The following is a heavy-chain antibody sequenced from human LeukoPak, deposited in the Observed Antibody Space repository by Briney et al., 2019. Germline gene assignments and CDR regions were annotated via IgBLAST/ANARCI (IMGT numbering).Heavy chain of an antibody. CDR2: ISAYNGNT. Sequence: GASVKVSCKASGYTFTSYGISWVRQAPGQGLEWMGWISAYNGNTNYAQKLQGRVTMTTDTSTSTAYMELRSLRSDDTAVYYCARVLFSFPGSGPTVGAFDIWGQGTMVTVSS. CDR1: GYTFTSYG. J-gene: IGHJ3*02. V-gene: IGHV1-18*01. D-gene: IGHD6-19*01. CDR3: ARVLFSFPGSGPTVGAFDI.